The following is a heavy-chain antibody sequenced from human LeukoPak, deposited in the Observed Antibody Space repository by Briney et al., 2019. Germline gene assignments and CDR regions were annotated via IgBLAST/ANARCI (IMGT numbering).Heavy chain of an antibody. CDR3: ARAAYYSSGWPLDY. D-gene: IGHD6-19*01. J-gene: IGHJ4*02. CDR1: EFPVSSNY. V-gene: IGHV3-53*05. CDR2: IYSGGST. Sequence: GGSLRLSCAASEFPVSSNYMTWVRQAPGKGLEWVSVIYSGGSTYYADSVKGRFTLSRDNSKNTLYLQMNSLRPEDTAVYSCARAAYYSSGWPLDYWGQGTLVTVSS.